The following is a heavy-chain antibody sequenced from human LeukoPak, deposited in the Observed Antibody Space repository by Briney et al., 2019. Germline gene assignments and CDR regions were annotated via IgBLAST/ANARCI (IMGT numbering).Heavy chain of an antibody. D-gene: IGHD3-22*01. CDR1: GGSISSGDYY. CDR2: VYYSGTT. CDR3: ASSGYAFREFDN. J-gene: IGHJ4*02. V-gene: IGHV4-30-4*01. Sequence: PSETLSLTCTVSGGSISSGDYYWSWIRQPPGKGLEWIGYVYYSGTTYDNPSLKTRLAISVDKSQNQFSLKLTSVTAADTAVYYCASSGYAFREFDNWGQKTLVSV.